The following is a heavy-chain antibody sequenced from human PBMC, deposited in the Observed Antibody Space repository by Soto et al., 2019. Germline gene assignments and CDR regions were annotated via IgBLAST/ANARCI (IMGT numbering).Heavy chain of an antibody. Sequence: QVQLVQSGAEVKKPGSSVKVSCKASGGTFSSYTISWVRQAPGQGLEWMGRIIPILGIANYAQKFQGRVTITADKSTSTAYMELSSLRSEDTAVYSCASTQGRTVVTGLWGQGTLVTVSS. CDR1: GGTFSSYT. V-gene: IGHV1-69*02. CDR2: IIPILGIA. J-gene: IGHJ4*02. CDR3: ASTQGRTVVTGL. D-gene: IGHD2-15*01.